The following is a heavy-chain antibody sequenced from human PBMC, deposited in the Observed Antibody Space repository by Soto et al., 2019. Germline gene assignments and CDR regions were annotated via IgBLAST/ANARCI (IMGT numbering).Heavy chain of an antibody. CDR3: ARDYGGNAGAFDY. J-gene: IGHJ4*02. CDR1: GGSISSGGYY. V-gene: IGHV4-31*03. D-gene: IGHD2-15*01. Sequence: SSETLSLTCTVSGGSISSGGYYWSWIRQHPGKGLEWIGYIYYSGSTYYNPSLKSRVTISVDTSKNQFSLKLSSVTAADTAVYYCARDYGGNAGAFDYWGQGTLVTVSS. CDR2: IYYSGST.